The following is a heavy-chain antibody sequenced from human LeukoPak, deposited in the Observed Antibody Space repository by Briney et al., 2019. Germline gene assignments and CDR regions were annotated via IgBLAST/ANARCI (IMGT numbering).Heavy chain of an antibody. D-gene: IGHD3-16*01. J-gene: IGHJ4*02. Sequence: PPGGSLRLSCAASGFTFRSYSMNWVRQAPGKGLEWISYISSNGDIIKYADSVKGRFTISRDNAKNSLFLQMNSLRAEDTAIFYCARDGGWQDDYWGQGTLVTVSS. CDR1: GFTFRSYS. V-gene: IGHV3-48*01. CDR2: ISSNGDII. CDR3: ARDGGWQDDY.